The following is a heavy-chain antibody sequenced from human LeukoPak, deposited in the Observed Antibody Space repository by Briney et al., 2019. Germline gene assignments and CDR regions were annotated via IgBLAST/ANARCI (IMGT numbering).Heavy chain of an antibody. Sequence: SETLSLTCAVYGGSFSGYYWSWIRQPPGKGLEWIGEINHSGGTNYNPSLKSRVTISVDTSKNQFSLKLSSVTAADTAVYYCARGGKATVVTVWGQGTLVTVSS. V-gene: IGHV4-34*01. CDR1: GGSFSGYY. CDR2: INHSGGT. D-gene: IGHD4-23*01. J-gene: IGHJ4*02. CDR3: ARGGKATVVTV.